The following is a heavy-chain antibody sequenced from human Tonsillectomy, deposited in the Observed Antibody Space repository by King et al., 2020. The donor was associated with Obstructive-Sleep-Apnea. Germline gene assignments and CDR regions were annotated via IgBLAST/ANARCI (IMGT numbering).Heavy chain of an antibody. CDR1: GSSISSNNW. CDR2: NDHRGIT. D-gene: IGHD2-2*02. Sequence: QLQESGPGLVKPSGTLSLTCAVSGSSISSNNWWSWVRQPPWKGLYGMGENDHRGITHYNPSLKGRVTISVDKSQNQFSLKRTSVTAADTAVYYCAREAPIYRYGMDVWGQGTTVTVSS. J-gene: IGHJ6*02. V-gene: IGHV4-4*02. CDR3: AREAPIYRYGMDV.